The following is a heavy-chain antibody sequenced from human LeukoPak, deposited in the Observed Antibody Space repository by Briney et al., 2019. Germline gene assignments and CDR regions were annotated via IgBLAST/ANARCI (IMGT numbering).Heavy chain of an antibody. Sequence: GGSLRLSCAASGFTFSSYAMHWVRQAPGKGLEYVSAISSNGGSTYYANSVKGRFTISRDNSKNTLYLQMGSLRAEDMAVYYCARGYERAHHTQNDFDYWGQGTLVTVSS. CDR2: ISSNGGST. D-gene: IGHD5-12*01. V-gene: IGHV3-64*01. CDR1: GFTFSSYA. CDR3: ARGYERAHHTQNDFDY. J-gene: IGHJ4*02.